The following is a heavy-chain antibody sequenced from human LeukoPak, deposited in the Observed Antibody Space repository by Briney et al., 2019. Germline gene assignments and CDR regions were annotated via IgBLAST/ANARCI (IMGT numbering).Heavy chain of an antibody. CDR3: AKDTVEGSGD. D-gene: IGHD1-26*01. CDR1: GFTFSNYA. Sequence: GGSLRLSCAASGFTFSNYAMTWVRQAPGKGLEWASAISGSGYSTYYADSVKGRFTIFRDSSKNTLYLQMNSLRAEDTAVYYCAKDTVEGSGDWGQGTLVTVSS. V-gene: IGHV3-23*01. CDR2: ISGSGYST. J-gene: IGHJ4*02.